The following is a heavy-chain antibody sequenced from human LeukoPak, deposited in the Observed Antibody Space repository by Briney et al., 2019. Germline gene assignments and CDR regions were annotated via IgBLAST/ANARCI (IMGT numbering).Heavy chain of an antibody. V-gene: IGHV3-30*18. D-gene: IGHD3-10*01. J-gene: IGHJ4*02. Sequence: GGSLRLSCAASGFTFSSYGMHWVRQAPGKGLEWVAVISYDGSKKYYADSVKGRFTISRDNSKNTLYLQMNSLRAEDTAVYYCANTGYASGSYYSDYWGQGTLVTVSS. CDR2: ISYDGSKK. CDR1: GFTFSSYG. CDR3: ANTGYASGSYYSDY.